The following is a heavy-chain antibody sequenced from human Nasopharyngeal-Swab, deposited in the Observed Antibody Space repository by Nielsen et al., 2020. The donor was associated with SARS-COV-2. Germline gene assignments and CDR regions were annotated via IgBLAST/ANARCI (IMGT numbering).Heavy chain of an antibody. CDR2: ISSSSSYT. CDR1: GFTFSDYY. J-gene: IGHJ4*02. Sequence: GGSLRLSCAASGFTFSDYYMSWIRQAPGKGLEWVSYISSSSSYTNYADSVKGRFTISRDNAKNSLYLQMNSLRAEDTAVYYCARDALTGGVDYWGQGTLVTVSS. D-gene: IGHD7-27*01. CDR3: ARDALTGGVDY. V-gene: IGHV3-11*05.